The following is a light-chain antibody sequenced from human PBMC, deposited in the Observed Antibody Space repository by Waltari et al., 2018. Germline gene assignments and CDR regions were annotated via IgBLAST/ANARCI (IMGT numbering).Light chain of an antibody. J-gene: IGKJ2*01. CDR3: QQSHRFPYT. V-gene: IGKV1-39*01. Sequence: DIQMTQSPSSLPASVGARVTITCRASQSIAASFNWYQQRPGKAPTVVISAASTLGSGVPSRFSGSGFGTHFTLTISSLQPEDSGTYYCQQSHRFPYTFGQGTRLEIK. CDR2: AAS. CDR1: QSIAAS.